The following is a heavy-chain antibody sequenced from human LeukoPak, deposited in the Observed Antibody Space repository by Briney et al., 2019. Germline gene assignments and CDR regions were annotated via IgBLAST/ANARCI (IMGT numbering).Heavy chain of an antibody. D-gene: IGHD1-26*01. V-gene: IGHV3-21*04. CDR1: GFTFSSYS. CDR2: ISSSSSYI. J-gene: IGHJ4*02. CDR3: ARNGSRGWYFDY. Sequence: GGSLRLSCAASGFTFSSYSMNWVRQAPGKGLEWVSSISSSSSYIYYADSVKGRFTISRDNAKNSLYLQMNSLRAEDTAVYYCARNGSRGWYFDYWGQGTLVTVPS.